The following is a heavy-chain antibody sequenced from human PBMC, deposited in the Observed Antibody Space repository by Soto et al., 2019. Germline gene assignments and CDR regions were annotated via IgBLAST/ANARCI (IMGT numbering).Heavy chain of an antibody. CDR3: ARAVAVPADFDY. CDR2: INAGNGNT. D-gene: IGHD6-19*01. CDR1: GYTFTGYA. V-gene: IGHV1-3*05. Sequence: QVQLVQSGAEEKKPGASVKVSCKASGYTFTGYAMHWVRQAPGQRLEWMGWINAGNGNTKYSQKFQGRVTITWDTSASTAYMELSRLRSEDTAVYYCARAVAVPADFDYWGQGTLVTVSS. J-gene: IGHJ4*02.